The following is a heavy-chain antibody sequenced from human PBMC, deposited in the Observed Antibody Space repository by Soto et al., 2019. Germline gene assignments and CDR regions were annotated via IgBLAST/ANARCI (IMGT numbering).Heavy chain of an antibody. D-gene: IGHD3-10*01. Sequence: SVKVSCKASGYTFTSYGISWVRQAPGQGLEWMGGIIPIFGTANYAQKFQGRVTITADESTSTAYMELSSLRSEDTAVYYCARAQGSFFWYFDLWGRGTLVTVSS. V-gene: IGHV1-69*13. CDR1: GYTFTSYG. CDR2: IIPIFGTA. CDR3: ARAQGSFFWYFDL. J-gene: IGHJ2*01.